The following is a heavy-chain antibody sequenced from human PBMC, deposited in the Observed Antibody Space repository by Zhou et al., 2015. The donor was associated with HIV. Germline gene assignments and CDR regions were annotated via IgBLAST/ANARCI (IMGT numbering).Heavy chain of an antibody. CDR3: ARDDDINSRYSRFHY. D-gene: IGHD2/OR15-2a*01. V-gene: IGHV3-9*01. CDR2: VNWNSGTI. Sequence: EVQLVESGGGLVQPGRSLRLSCAASGFSFDDYAMHWVRQAPGKGLEWVSGVNWNSGTIGYADSVKGRFTISRDSSKNTVYLQLDSLRTEDTAMYYCARDDDINSRYSRFHYWGQGTLVTVSS. CDR1: GFSFDDYA. J-gene: IGHJ4*02.